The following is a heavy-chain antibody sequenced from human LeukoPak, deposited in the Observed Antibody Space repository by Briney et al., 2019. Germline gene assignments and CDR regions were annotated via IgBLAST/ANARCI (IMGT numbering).Heavy chain of an antibody. Sequence: SGGSLRLSCAASGFTFNKYTMNWVRQAPGKGLVWVSRINSDGINTSYADSVKGRFTISRDNAKNTLNLQMNSLRAEDTAVYYCARDLGQYYDTSDNWFDPWGQGTLVTVSS. CDR1: GFTFNKYT. D-gene: IGHD3-22*01. V-gene: IGHV3-74*01. CDR2: INSDGINT. J-gene: IGHJ5*02. CDR3: ARDLGQYYDTSDNWFDP.